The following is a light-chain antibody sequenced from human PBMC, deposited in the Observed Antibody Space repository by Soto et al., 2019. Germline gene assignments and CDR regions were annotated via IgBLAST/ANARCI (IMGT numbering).Light chain of an antibody. CDR2: GAS. J-gene: IGKJ2*01. V-gene: IGKV3-20*01. CDR3: QQYGSSPGYT. CDR1: QSLSSSY. Sequence: EIVLTQSPGTLSLSPGERATLSCRASQSLSSSYLAWYQQKPGQAPRLLIYGASSRVTGIPDRFSGSGSGTDFPLTISRLEPEDFAVYYCQQYGSSPGYTFGHGTKLEIK.